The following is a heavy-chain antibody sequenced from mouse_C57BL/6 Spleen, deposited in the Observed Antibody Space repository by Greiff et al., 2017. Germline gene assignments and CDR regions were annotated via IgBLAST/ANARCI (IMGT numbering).Heavy chain of an antibody. J-gene: IGHJ2*01. Sequence: VQLQQSGPELVKPGASVKISCKASGYAFSSSWMNWVKQRPGKGLEWIGRIYPGDGDTNYNGKFKGKDTLPADKSSSTAYMQLSSLTSEDSAVYFCARPAYGNSLYYFDYWGQGTTLTVSS. D-gene: IGHD1-1*01. CDR2: IYPGDGDT. CDR1: GYAFSSSW. V-gene: IGHV1-82*01. CDR3: ARPAYGNSLYYFDY.